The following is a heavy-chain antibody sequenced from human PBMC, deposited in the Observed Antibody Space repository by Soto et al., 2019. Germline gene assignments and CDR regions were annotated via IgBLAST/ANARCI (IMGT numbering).Heavy chain of an antibody. Sequence: EVQLVESGGGLVQPGGSLRLSCAASGFTVSSNYMSWVRQAPGKGLEWVSVIYSGGSTYYADSVKGRFTISRDNSKNTLYLQMNSLRAEDTAVYYCARDGVIAAAGTGYWGQGTLVTVSS. J-gene: IGHJ4*02. CDR1: GFTVSSNY. CDR3: ARDGVIAAAGTGY. CDR2: IYSGGST. V-gene: IGHV3-66*01. D-gene: IGHD6-13*01.